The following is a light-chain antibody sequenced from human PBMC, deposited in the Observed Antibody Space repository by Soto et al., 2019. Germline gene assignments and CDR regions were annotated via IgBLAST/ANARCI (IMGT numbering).Light chain of an antibody. V-gene: IGKV1-39*01. CDR2: DAS. J-gene: IGKJ2*01. CDR1: QTISTY. CDR3: QQSDSTPYT. Sequence: DIQMTQSPSSLSASVGDRVTITCRASQTISTYLNWYQQKPGKAPRLLIYDASSLLSGVPSRFSGSGSGTDFTLTIASLQPEDFSTDYCQQSDSTPYTFGQGNKVE.